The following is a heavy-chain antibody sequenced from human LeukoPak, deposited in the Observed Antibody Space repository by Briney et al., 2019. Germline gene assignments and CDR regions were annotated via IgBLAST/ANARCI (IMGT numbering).Heavy chain of an antibody. V-gene: IGHV3-48*02. J-gene: IGHJ4*02. CDR1: GFSFSSYS. CDR3: ASGEKQLALVGGDY. Sequence: GGSQSLFCAPYGFSFSSYSMNWVRQAPGKGREWVSYISTSSNTRSYADSVKGRFTISRDNAKNSLYLQMNSLRDEDTAVYYCASGEKQLALVGGDYWGQGTLVTVSS. CDR2: ISTSSNTR. D-gene: IGHD6-13*01.